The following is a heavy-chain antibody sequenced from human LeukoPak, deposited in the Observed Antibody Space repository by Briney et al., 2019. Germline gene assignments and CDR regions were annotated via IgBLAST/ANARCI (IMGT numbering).Heavy chain of an antibody. V-gene: IGHV1-2*02. CDR1: GYTFTDYY. CDR3: ANLMGTAYFYVMDV. D-gene: IGHD7-27*01. J-gene: IGHJ6*02. Sequence: ASVTVSFKASGYTFTDYYIHWVRQAPGQGVEWMGWINPSSGGTKFAQKFQGRVAMTRDTSISTAYMELSRLSSDDTAVYYCANLMGTAYFYVMDVWGQGTTVTVSS. CDR2: INPSSGGT.